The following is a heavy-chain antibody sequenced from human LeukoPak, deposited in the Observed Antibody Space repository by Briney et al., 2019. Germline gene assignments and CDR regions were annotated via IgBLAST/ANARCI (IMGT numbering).Heavy chain of an antibody. CDR1: GFTFSSYE. D-gene: IGHD3-22*01. CDR2: IKQDGSEK. Sequence: GGSLRLSCAASGFTFSSYEMNWVRQAPGKGLEWVANIKQDGSEKYYVDSVKGRFTISRDNAKNSLYLQMNSLRAEDTAVYYCARESALPYYYDSSGYYSDWGQGTLVTVSS. J-gene: IGHJ1*01. V-gene: IGHV3-7*01. CDR3: ARESALPYYYDSSGYYSD.